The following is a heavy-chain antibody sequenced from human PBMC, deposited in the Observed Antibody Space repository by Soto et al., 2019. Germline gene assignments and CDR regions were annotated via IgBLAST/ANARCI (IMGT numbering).Heavy chain of an antibody. V-gene: IGHV3-21*01. D-gene: IGHD2-21*01. CDR1: GFTFNTYD. CDR3: VRSGTARLLRHSWFDT. CDR2: ITTSSAYI. Sequence: EVQLVESGGGLVKPGGSLRLSCAASGFTFNTYDMNWVRQAPGKGLEWVSSITTSSAYIYYAASLKGRITISRDNAKNSLFLQMNSLRAEDTAVYYCVRSGTARLLRHSWFDTWGQGTLVTVSS. J-gene: IGHJ5*02.